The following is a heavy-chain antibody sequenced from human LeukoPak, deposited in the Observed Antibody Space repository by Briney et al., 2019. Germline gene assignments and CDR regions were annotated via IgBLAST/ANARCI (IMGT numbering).Heavy chain of an antibody. CDR1: GFTFSSYA. J-gene: IGHJ6*03. D-gene: IGHD2-2*01. CDR2: ISSGSSFI. CDR3: ARSEGYCSSTTCDAYYFYMDV. V-gene: IGHV3-21*01. Sequence: GGSLRLSCAASGFTFSSYAMNWVPQAPGKGLEWVSSISSGSSFINCADSVKGRFTISRDNAKNSLYLQMNSLRAEDTAVYYCARSEGYCSSTTCDAYYFYMDVWGKGTTVTVSS.